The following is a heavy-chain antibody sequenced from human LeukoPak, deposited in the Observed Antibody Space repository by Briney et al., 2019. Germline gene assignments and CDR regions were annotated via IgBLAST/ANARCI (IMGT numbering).Heavy chain of an antibody. D-gene: IGHD3-16*02. Sequence: PGGSLRLSCAASGFTFDDYAMHWVRQAPGKGLEWVSGISWNSGSIGYADSVKGRFTISRDNAKNSLYLQMNSLRAEDTAVYYCASFLNYDYVWGSYRNDAFDIWGQGTMVTVSS. V-gene: IGHV3-9*01. CDR2: ISWNSGSI. CDR1: GFTFDDYA. CDR3: ASFLNYDYVWGSYRNDAFDI. J-gene: IGHJ3*02.